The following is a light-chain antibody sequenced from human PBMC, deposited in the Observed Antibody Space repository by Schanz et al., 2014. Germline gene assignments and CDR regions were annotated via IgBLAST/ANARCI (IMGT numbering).Light chain of an antibody. Sequence: QSALTQPASVSGSPGQSITISCTGTSSDVGGYNYVSWYQQHPGKAPKLMIYDVSNRPSGVSNRFSGSKSGNTASLTISGLQAEDEGDYYCSSYAGTSIVVFGAGTKLTVL. V-gene: IGLV2-14*01. CDR3: SSYAGTSIVV. CDR1: SSDVGGYNY. CDR2: DVS. J-gene: IGLJ2*01.